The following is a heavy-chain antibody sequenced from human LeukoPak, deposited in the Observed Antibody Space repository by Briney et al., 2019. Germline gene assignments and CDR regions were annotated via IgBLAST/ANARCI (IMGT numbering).Heavy chain of an antibody. CDR2: IWYDGSDK. CDR3: ARTGVVAATVDY. D-gene: IGHD2-15*01. J-gene: IGHJ4*02. V-gene: IGHV3-33*01. CDR1: GFTFSSYG. Sequence: PGGSLRLSCAASGFTFSSYGMHWVRQAPGKGLEWVAVIWYDGSDKYYADSVKGRFTISRDNSKNTLYLQMNSLRAEDTAVYYCARTGVVAATVDYWGQGTLVTVSS.